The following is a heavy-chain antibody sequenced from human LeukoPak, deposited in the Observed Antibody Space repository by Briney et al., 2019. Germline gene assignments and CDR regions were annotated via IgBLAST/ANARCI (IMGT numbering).Heavy chain of an antibody. CDR1: GLAFSDYF. CDR2: IDFRRRN. D-gene: IGHD6-19*01. V-gene: IGHV4-34*01. J-gene: IGHJ4*02. Sequence: PSQTLSLTRAVYGLAFSDYFWICIRHTPGERQEWIGEIDFRRRNSYKSTLKSRVTISVDTSKSQFSLNLRSVTAADTAVYWCARDLRYSSGRPAAGEDYWGQGTLVTVSS. CDR3: ARDLRYSSGRPAAGEDY.